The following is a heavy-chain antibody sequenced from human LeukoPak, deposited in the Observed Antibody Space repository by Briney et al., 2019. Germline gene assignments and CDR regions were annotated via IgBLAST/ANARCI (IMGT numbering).Heavy chain of an antibody. Sequence: GGSLRLSCAASGFTFSSYAMHWVRQAPGKGLEWVAFIRYDGSNKYYADSVKGRFTISRDNSKNTLYLQMNSLRAEDTAVYYCAKSGDSSGYYYADYFDYWGQGTLVTVSS. CDR2: IRYDGSNK. CDR3: AKSGDSSGYYYADYFDY. V-gene: IGHV3-30*02. CDR1: GFTFSSYA. J-gene: IGHJ4*02. D-gene: IGHD3-22*01.